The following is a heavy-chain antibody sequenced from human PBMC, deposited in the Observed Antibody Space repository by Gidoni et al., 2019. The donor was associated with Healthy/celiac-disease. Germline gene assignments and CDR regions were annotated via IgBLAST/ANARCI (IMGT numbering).Heavy chain of an antibody. J-gene: IGHJ3*02. Sequence: QVQLVESGGGVVKPGRSLRLSWAASGFTFSSYGMPWVRQAPGKGLEWVAVISYDGSNKYYADSVKGRFTIARDNSKNTLYLQMNSLRAEDTAVYYCAIGETMTTVTAPTHDAFDIWGQGTMVTVSS. V-gene: IGHV3-30*03. CDR1: GFTFSSYG. CDR3: AIGETMTTVTAPTHDAFDI. D-gene: IGHD4-4*01. CDR2: ISYDGSNK.